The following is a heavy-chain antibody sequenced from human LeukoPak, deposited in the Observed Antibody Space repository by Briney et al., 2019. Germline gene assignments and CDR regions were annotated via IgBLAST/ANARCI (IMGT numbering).Heavy chain of an antibody. V-gene: IGHV4-59*08. CDR2: IYYSGST. J-gene: IGHJ4*02. D-gene: IGHD3-3*01. CDR3: AGAYYDFWSGYPTFDY. Sequence: PSETLSLTCTVSGGSISSYYWSWIRQPPGKGLEWIGYIYYSGSTNYNPSLKSRVTKSVDTSKNQFSLKLSSVTAADTAVYYCAGAYYDFWSGYPTFDYWGQGTLVTVSS. CDR1: GGSISSYY.